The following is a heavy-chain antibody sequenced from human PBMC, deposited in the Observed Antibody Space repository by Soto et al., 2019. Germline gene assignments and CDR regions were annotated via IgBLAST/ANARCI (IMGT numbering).Heavy chain of an antibody. V-gene: IGHV1-18*01. D-gene: IGHD6-6*01. CDR1: GYTFTNYD. Sequence: QVQLVQSGAEVKEPGASVKVSCKTSGYTFTNYDISWVRQAPGQGLEWMGWISAYNGNTEYAQNFQDRVTATTDTSTSTAYMELRSLTPDDTAVYYCARDRSSSSHWGQGTLVTVSS. J-gene: IGHJ4*02. CDR3: ARDRSSSSH. CDR2: ISAYNGNT.